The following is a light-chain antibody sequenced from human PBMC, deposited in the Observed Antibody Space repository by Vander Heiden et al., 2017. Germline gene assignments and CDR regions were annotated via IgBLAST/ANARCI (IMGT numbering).Light chain of an antibody. CDR1: QTIHRY. CDR2: ETS. V-gene: IGKV1-39*01. Sequence: DIQMTQSPSSLSASVGDRITIACRASQTIHRYLNWYQQKPGEAPKLLIYETSTLQRGVPSRFSGSASETDFTLTINGLQPEDFATYYCQQSYYTASLAFGGGTRVEMK. CDR3: QQSYYTASLA. J-gene: IGKJ4*01.